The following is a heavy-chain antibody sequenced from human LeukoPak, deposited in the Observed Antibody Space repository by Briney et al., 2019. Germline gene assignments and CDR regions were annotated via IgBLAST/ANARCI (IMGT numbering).Heavy chain of an antibody. CDR2: ISYDGSNK. CDR3: AREATSSSSPH. V-gene: IGHV3-30-3*01. D-gene: IGHD6-6*01. J-gene: IGHJ4*02. CDR1: GFTFSSYA. Sequence: GGSLRLSCAASGFTFSSYAMHWVRQAPGKGLEWVAVISYDGSNKYYADSVKGRFTISRDNAKNSLYLQMNSLRAEDTAVYYCAREATSSSSPHWGQGTLVTVSS.